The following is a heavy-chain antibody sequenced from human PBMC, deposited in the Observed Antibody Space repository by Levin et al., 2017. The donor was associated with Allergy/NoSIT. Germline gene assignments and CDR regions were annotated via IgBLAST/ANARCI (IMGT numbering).Heavy chain of an antibody. CDR3: AKDRRAASGTSYNYGLDV. D-gene: IGHD6-13*01. Sequence: GGSLRLSCAASGFTFRNFAMHWVRQAPGQGLEWVALMSSDGNNIFYADSVKGRFTISRDNSKDTLFVQMNSLRIEDTAICYCAKDRRAASGTSYNYGLDVWGQGTTVTVSS. V-gene: IGHV3-30*18. J-gene: IGHJ6*02. CDR1: GFTFRNFA. CDR2: MSSDGNNI.